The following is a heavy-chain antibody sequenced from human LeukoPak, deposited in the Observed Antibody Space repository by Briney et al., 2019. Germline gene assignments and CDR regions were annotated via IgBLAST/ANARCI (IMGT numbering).Heavy chain of an antibody. J-gene: IGHJ4*02. CDR3: ARVKSRAVYDFWSGYWRPDPPDY. Sequence: SETLSLTCTVSDFSISSGYYWGWIRQPPGKGLEWIGSVYHSGTTYYNPSLKSRVTISIDTSKNQFSLKLNSVTAADTAVYYCARVKSRAVYDFWSGYWRPDPPDYWGQGTLVTVSS. V-gene: IGHV4-38-2*02. CDR1: DFSISSGYY. D-gene: IGHD3-3*01. CDR2: VYHSGTT.